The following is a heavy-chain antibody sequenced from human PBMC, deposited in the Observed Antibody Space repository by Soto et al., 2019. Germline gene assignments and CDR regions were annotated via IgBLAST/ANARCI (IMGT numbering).Heavy chain of an antibody. CDR2: IYNGGGT. Sequence: PSETLSLTCTVSGDYISSYYWSWIREPAGQGLEWIGRIYNGGGTTLTPSLKSRVTRSVETSKNKLSLNMSSVTAADTAVYYCARDVYGSTTSGYYYYGMDVWGQGTTVTVS. CDR3: ARDVYGSTTSGYYYYGMDV. CDR1: GDYISSYY. V-gene: IGHV4-4*07. D-gene: IGHD2-2*01. J-gene: IGHJ6*02.